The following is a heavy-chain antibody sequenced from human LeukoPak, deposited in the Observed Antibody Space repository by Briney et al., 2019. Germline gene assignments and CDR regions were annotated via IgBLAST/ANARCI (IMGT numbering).Heavy chain of an antibody. J-gene: IGHJ3*02. CDR2: IIGSGGST. Sequence: GGSLRLSCAASGFTFSNYAMSWVRQAPGKGLEWVSAIIGSGGSTYYADSVKGRFTISRDNSKKTIYLQMNSLSAEDTAIYYCAKDYYDNSGYFADAFDIWGQGTMVTVSS. CDR1: GFTFSNYA. D-gene: IGHD3-22*01. CDR3: AKDYYDNSGYFADAFDI. V-gene: IGHV3-23*01.